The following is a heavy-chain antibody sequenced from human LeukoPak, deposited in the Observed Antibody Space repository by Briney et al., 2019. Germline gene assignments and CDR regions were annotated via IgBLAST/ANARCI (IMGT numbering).Heavy chain of an antibody. V-gene: IGHV1-46*01. CDR1: GYTFTSYY. CDR3: AREPRSGTVAFDI. Sequence: ASVKVSCKASGYTFTSYYMHSVRQTPGQGLEWMGIINPSGGSTSYAQKFQGRVTMTRDTSTSTVYMELSSLRAEDTAVYYCAREPRSGTVAFDIWGQGTMVTVSS. D-gene: IGHD3-10*01. CDR2: INPSGGST. J-gene: IGHJ3*02.